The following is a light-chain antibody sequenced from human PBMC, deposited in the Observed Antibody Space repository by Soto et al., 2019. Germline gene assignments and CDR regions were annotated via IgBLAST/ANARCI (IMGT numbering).Light chain of an antibody. CDR3: HQNSNWPLT. J-gene: IGKJ5*01. CDR2: GAS. V-gene: IGKV3-11*01. Sequence: EIVLTQSPVTLSLSPGERATLSCRASQSVSSYLAWYQQKPGQAPRLLIYGASYRATGIPDRFSGSGSGTDFTLTINSLEPEDFAIYYCHQNSNWPLTFCQGTRLEIK. CDR1: QSVSSY.